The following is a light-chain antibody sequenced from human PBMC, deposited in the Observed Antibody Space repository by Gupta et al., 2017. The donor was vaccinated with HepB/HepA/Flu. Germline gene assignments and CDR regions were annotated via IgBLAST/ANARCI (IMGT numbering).Light chain of an antibody. CDR1: QRISSN. Sequence: VLPQSPDTLSVSPGDRATLSCRASQRISSNLAWYQKKPGQAPRLLMYGASTRATGIPARFSGSGSGKEFTLTISSLQSEDFAVYYCQQYNNRRTFGGGTKVEIK. CDR2: GAS. CDR3: QQYNNRRT. J-gene: IGKJ4*02. V-gene: IGKV3-15*01.